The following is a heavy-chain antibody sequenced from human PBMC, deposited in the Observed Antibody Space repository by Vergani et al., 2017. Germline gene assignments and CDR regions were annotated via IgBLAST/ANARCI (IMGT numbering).Heavy chain of an antibody. D-gene: IGHD3-3*01. Sequence: QVQLVESGGGLVKPGGSLRLSCAASGFTFSDYYMSWIRQAPGKGLEWVSYISSSSSYTNYADSVKGRFTISRDNAKNSLYLQMNSLRAEDTAVYYCAKPYYDFWSGYYHYFDYWGQGTLVTVSS. CDR1: GFTFSDYY. V-gene: IGHV3-11*06. J-gene: IGHJ4*02. CDR3: AKPYYDFWSGYYHYFDY. CDR2: ISSSSSYT.